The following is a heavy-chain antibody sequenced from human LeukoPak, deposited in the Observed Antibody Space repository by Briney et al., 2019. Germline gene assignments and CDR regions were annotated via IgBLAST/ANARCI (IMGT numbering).Heavy chain of an antibody. J-gene: IGHJ3*02. CDR3: TRRGFPDAFDI. D-gene: IGHD3-10*01. V-gene: IGHV1-2*06. CDR2: INPSSGGT. Sequence: PGASVTVSCKAFAYTFTGYYMHWVRRAPGQGLEWMGRINPSSGGTNYAQKFQGRVTMTRDSSINTAYVELSGLTSDDTAVYYCTRRGFPDAFDIWGQGTMVTVSS. CDR1: AYTFTGYY.